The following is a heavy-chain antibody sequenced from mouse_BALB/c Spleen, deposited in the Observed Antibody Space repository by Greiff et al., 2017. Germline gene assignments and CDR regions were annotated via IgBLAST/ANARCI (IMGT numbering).Heavy chain of an antibody. J-gene: IGHJ4*01. CDR1: GYTFSSYW. CDR3: ARYDYPYAMDY. V-gene: IGHV1-9*01. CDR2: ILPGSGST. Sequence: QVQLQQSGAELMKPGASVKISCKATGYTFSSYWTEWVKQRPGHGLEWIGEILPGSGSTNYNEKFKGKATFTADTSSNTAYMQLSSLTSEDSAVYYCARYDYPYAMDYWGQGTSVTVSS. D-gene: IGHD2-4*01.